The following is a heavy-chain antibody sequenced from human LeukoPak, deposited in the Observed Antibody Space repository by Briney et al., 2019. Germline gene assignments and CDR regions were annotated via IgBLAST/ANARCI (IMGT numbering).Heavy chain of an antibody. CDR1: GYTFTSYA. CDR3: ARDLDYYGSGGYSDY. Sequence: GASVKVSCKASGYTFTSYAMHWVRQAPGQRLEWMGWINAGNGNTKYSQKFQGRVTITRDTSASTAYMELSSLRSEDTAVYYCARDLDYYGSGGYSDYWGQGTLVTVSS. CDR2: INAGNGNT. V-gene: IGHV1-3*01. J-gene: IGHJ4*02. D-gene: IGHD3-10*01.